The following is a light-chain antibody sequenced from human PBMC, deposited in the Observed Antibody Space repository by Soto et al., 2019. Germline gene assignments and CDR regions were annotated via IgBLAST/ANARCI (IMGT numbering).Light chain of an antibody. CDR1: SGHSSYA. V-gene: IGLV4-69*01. CDR2: LNSDGSH. CDR3: QTWGTGTLV. J-gene: IGLJ2*01. Sequence: QSVLTQSPSASASLGASVKLTCTLSSGHSSYAIAWHQQQPEKGPRYLMKLNSDGSHSKGDGIPDRFSGSSSGAERYLTISSRQSEDEADYYCQTWGTGTLVFGGGTKVTVL.